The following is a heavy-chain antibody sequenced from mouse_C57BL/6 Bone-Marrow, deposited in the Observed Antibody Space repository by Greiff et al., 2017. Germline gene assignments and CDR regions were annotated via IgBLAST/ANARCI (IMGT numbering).Heavy chain of an antibody. Sequence: EVQLKESGPGLVKPSQSLSLTCSVTGYSITSGYYWNWIRQFPGNKLEWMGYISYDGSNNYNPSLKNRISITRDTSKNQFFLKLNSVTTEDTATYYCARDDYYFAYWGQGTLVTVSA. D-gene: IGHD1-1*01. CDR1: GYSITSGYY. CDR3: ARDDYYFAY. CDR2: ISYDGSN. J-gene: IGHJ3*01. V-gene: IGHV3-6*01.